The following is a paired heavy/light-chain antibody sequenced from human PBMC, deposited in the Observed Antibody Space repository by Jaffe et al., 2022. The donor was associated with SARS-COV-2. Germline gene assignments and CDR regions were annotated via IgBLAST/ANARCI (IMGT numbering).Heavy chain of an antibody. CDR1: GYNFTNYW. CDR3: ARHRDYGYGPYYYYYYNMDV. CDR2: IHPGDSDI. Sequence: QLVQSGAEVKKPGESLKISCQGSGYNFTNYWIGWVRQMPGKGLEWMGIIHPGDSDIRYSPSFQGQVTISADKSISTTFLQWSSLKASDTAIYYCARHRDYGYGPYYYYYYNMDVWGLGTTVTVSS. J-gene: IGHJ6*02. D-gene: IGHD5-18*01. V-gene: IGHV5-51*01.
Light chain of an antibody. V-gene: IGKV4-1*01. Sequence: DIVMTQSPNSLAVSLGERATINCKSSQTLLYSSNNRNYIAWYQQKTGQPPRLLIYWASARESGVPDRFRGGGSGTDFTLTISGLQAEDVAVYYCQQYYSIPYTFGQGTKLEI. CDR1: QTLLYSSNNRNY. J-gene: IGKJ2*01. CDR2: WAS. CDR3: QQYYSIPYT.